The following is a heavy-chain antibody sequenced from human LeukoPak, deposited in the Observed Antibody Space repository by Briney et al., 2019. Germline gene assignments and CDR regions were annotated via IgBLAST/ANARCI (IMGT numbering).Heavy chain of an antibody. V-gene: IGHV3-7*01. CDR2: IKQDGSEE. Sequence: PGGSLRLSCAASGFTFTNYWMSWVRQAPGRGLEWVANIKQDGSEEYYVDSVKGRFTISRDNAKNTLYLQMNSLRAEDTAVYYCAREGYSASFDYWGQGTLVTVSS. CDR1: GFTFTNYW. D-gene: IGHD5-12*01. J-gene: IGHJ4*02. CDR3: AREGYSASFDY.